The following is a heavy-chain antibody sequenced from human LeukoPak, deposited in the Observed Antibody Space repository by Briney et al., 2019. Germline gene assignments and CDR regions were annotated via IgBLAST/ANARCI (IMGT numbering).Heavy chain of an antibody. CDR1: GYTFTTYG. CDR2: ISANNGDT. V-gene: IGHV1-18*01. CDR3: ARELGEPHWFVP. Sequence: ASVKVSCKASGYTFTTYGVSWVRQAPGQGLEWMGWISANNGDTNYAQKLQGRVTMTTDTSTSTAYMELRSLRSDDTAVYYCARELGEPHWFVPWGQGTLVTVSS. J-gene: IGHJ5*02. D-gene: IGHD1-14*01.